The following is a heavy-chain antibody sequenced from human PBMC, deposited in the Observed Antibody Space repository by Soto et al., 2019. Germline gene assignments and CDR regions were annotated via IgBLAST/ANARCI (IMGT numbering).Heavy chain of an antibody. V-gene: IGHV3-30*18. CDR1: GFTFSSYG. CDR3: AKDRDGYIDFDY. Sequence: QVQLVESGGGVVQPGRSLRLSCAASGFTFSSYGMHWVRQAPGKGLEWVAVISYDGSNKYYADSVKGRFTISRDNSKNTLYLQMNSLRAEDTAVYYCAKDRDGYIDFDYWGQGTLVTVSS. D-gene: IGHD5-12*01. J-gene: IGHJ4*02. CDR2: ISYDGSNK.